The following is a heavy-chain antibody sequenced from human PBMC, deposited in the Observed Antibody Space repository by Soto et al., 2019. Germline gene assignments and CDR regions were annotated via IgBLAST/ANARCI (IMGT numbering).Heavy chain of an antibody. CDR2: IYYSGST. V-gene: IGHV4-39*01. Sequence: SETLSLTCTVSGGSISISSYYWGWIRQPPGKGLEWIGSIYYSGSTYYNPSLKSRVTISVDTSKNQFSLKLSSVTAADTAVYYCARHRTLYWNWFDPWGQGTLVTVSS. J-gene: IGHJ5*02. CDR3: ARHRTLYWNWFDP. D-gene: IGHD2-8*02. CDR1: GGSISISSYY.